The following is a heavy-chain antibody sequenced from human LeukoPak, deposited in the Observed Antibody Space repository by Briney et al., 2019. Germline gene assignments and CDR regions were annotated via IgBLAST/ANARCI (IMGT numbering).Heavy chain of an antibody. J-gene: IGHJ4*02. CDR1: GFTSTNYA. CDR3: AKDLRDTAMVEYYFDY. D-gene: IGHD5-18*01. Sequence: GGSLRLSCAASGFTSTNYAMNWVRQAPGKGLEWVSILIGSSGSTDYADSAKGRFTISRDNSKNTLYLQMNSLRAEDTAVYYCAKDLRDTAMVEYYFDYWGQGTLVTVAS. CDR2: LIGSSGST. V-gene: IGHV3-23*01.